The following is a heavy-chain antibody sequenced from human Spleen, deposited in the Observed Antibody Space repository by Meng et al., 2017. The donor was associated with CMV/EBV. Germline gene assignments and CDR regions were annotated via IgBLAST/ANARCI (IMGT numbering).Heavy chain of an antibody. CDR1: GSFSGYS. V-gene: IGHV4-34*01. CDR2: INHSGST. Sequence: GSFSGYSRSWIRQPPGKGLEWIGEINHSGSTNYNPSLKSRVTISVDTSKNQFSLKLSSVTAADTAVYYCAGFTYCSSTSCYINWFDPWGQGTLVTVSS. CDR3: AGFTYCSSTSCYINWFDP. D-gene: IGHD2-2*02. J-gene: IGHJ5*02.